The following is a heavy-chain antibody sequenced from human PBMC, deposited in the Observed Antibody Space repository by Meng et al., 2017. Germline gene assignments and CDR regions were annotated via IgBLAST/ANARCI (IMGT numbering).Heavy chain of an antibody. J-gene: IGHJ3*02. CDR3: ARVFTMVRGGDVAFDI. V-gene: IGHV3-33*01. D-gene: IGHD3-10*01. Sequence: SLNISCASSGSTFSSYGLHWVRPAPGKGLEWVAVIWYDGSNKYYADSVKGRFTICRDNSKNTLYLQMNSLRAEDAAVYYCARVFTMVRGGDVAFDIWGQGTMVTVSS. CDR2: IWYDGSNK. CDR1: GSTFSSYG.